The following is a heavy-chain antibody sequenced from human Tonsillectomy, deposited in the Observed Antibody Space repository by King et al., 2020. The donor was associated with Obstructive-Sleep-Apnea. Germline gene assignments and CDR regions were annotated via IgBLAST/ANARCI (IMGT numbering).Heavy chain of an antibody. Sequence: VQLQESGPGLVKPSETLSLTCTVSGGSISSYSWTWFRQPPGKGLEWIGYSYNTGSTNYNPSLTSRVTISIDTSKNQFSLKLSSVTAADTAVYYFARVWSTVVTNDAFDIWGQGTMVTVSS. V-gene: IGHV4-59*01. CDR3: ARVWSTVVTNDAFDI. J-gene: IGHJ3*02. CDR2: SYNTGST. D-gene: IGHD4-23*01. CDR1: GGSISSYS.